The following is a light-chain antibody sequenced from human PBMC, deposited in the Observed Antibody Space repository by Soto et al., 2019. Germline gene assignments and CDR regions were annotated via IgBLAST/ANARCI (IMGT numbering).Light chain of an antibody. CDR2: DAS. J-gene: IGKJ4*01. CDR3: QQRSNWPLLA. Sequence: EIVLTQSPANLSLSPGERATLSCRASQSVSSYLAWYQQKPGQAPRLLIYDASNRATGIPARFSGSGSVTDFTLTISSLEPEDFAVYYCQQRSNWPLLAFGGGTKVEIK. CDR1: QSVSSY. V-gene: IGKV3-11*01.